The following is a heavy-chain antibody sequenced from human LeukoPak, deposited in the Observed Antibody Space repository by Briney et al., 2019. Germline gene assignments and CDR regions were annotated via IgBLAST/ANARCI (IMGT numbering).Heavy chain of an antibody. CDR2: IYTSGST. V-gene: IGHV4-4*07. Sequence: SETLSLTCTVSGGSINNYYWSWIRQPAGKGLEWIGRIYTSGSTNYNPSLKSRVTMSIDTSKNQFSLKLSSVTAADTAVYFCARSRGYSSGWLSFDYWGQGTLVTVSS. CDR1: GGSINNYY. J-gene: IGHJ4*02. D-gene: IGHD6-19*01. CDR3: ARSRGYSSGWLSFDY.